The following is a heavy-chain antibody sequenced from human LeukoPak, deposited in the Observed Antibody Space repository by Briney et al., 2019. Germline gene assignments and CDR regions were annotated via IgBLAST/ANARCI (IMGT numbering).Heavy chain of an antibody. CDR1: GISLSTSGVG. J-gene: IGHJ4*02. D-gene: IGHD3-22*01. V-gene: IGHV2-5*01. CDR2: IYWYDDK. CDR3: ANRHRDVDRSGYFFDY. Sequence: SGPTLVIPTHTLTLTCPLSGISLSTSGVGVAWIRQPPGKTLEWLALIYWYDDKRYSPSLKRSLTITKDTSNNQVILTMTNIAPIDTANNYGANRHRDVDRSGYFFDYWGQGTLVTVSS.